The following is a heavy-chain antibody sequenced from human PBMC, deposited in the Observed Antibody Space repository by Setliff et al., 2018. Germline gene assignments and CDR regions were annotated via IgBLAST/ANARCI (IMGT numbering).Heavy chain of an antibody. V-gene: IGHV4-61*08. CDR1: GGSISSGGYY. D-gene: IGHD3-22*01. J-gene: IGHJ5*02. CDR2: IHSSGRS. CDR3: ATMRNYYETGNYYSSRWFDP. Sequence: PSETLSLTCTVSGGSISSGGYYWSWIRQHPGKGLEWIGYIHSSGRSNYNPSLKSRVTTSIDTSKNQFSLKLSSVTAADTAVYYCATMRNYYETGNYYSSRWFDPWGQGTLVTVSS.